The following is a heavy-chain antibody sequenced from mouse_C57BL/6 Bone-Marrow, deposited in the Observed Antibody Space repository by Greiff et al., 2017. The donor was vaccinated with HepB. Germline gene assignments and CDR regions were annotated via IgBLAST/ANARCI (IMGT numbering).Heavy chain of an antibody. Sequence: EVKVEESGGDLVKPGGSLKLSCAASGFTFSSYGMSWVRQTPDKRLEWVATISSGGSYTYYPDSVKGRFTMSRDNAKNTLYLQMSRLKSEDTAMYYCARRGVKRGYYAMDYWGQGTSVTVSS. CDR3: ARRGVKRGYYAMDY. D-gene: IGHD2-2*01. CDR2: ISSGGSYT. CDR1: GFTFSSYG. J-gene: IGHJ4*01. V-gene: IGHV5-6*02.